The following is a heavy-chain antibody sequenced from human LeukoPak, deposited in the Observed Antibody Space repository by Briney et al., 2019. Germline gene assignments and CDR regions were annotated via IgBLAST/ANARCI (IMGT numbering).Heavy chain of an antibody. V-gene: IGHV4-34*01. Sequence: YPLETLSLTCAVYVGSFSGYYWSWIRQPPGKGLEWIGEINHSGSTNYNSSLKSRVTISVDTSKNQFSLKLSSVTAADTVVYYCARGYYGSGSHCCHMDVWGKGTTITVS. D-gene: IGHD3-10*01. CDR3: ARGYYGSGSHCCHMDV. J-gene: IGHJ6*03. CDR1: VGSFSGYY. CDR2: INHSGST.